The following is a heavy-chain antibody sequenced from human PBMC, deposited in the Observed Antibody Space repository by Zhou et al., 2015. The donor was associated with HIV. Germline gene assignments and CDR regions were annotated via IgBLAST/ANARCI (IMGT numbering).Heavy chain of an antibody. D-gene: IGHD2-2*01. Sequence: QVQLVQSGAEVKKPGSSVKVSCKASGGTFSSYTISWVRQAPGQGLEWMGRIIPILGIANYAQKFQGRVTITADKSTSTAYMELSSLRSEDTAVYYCARGVVPAAISSVGWYFDLWGRGTLVTVSS. CDR3: ARGVVPAAISSVGWYFDL. J-gene: IGHJ2*01. V-gene: IGHV1-69*02. CDR1: GGTFSSYT. CDR2: IIPILGIA.